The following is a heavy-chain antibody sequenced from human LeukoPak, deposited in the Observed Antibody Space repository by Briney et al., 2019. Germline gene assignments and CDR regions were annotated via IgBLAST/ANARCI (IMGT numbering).Heavy chain of an antibody. Sequence: AGGSLRLSCAASGFTFSNYWMHWLRQAPGKGLVWVSGINTDGSRKTYADSVKGRFTISRDNAKNTLYLQMNSLRAEDTAVYYCARDLTGDGDYWGPGILVTVSS. D-gene: IGHD7-27*01. V-gene: IGHV3-74*01. CDR2: INTDGSRK. CDR1: GFTFSNYW. CDR3: ARDLTGDGDY. J-gene: IGHJ4*02.